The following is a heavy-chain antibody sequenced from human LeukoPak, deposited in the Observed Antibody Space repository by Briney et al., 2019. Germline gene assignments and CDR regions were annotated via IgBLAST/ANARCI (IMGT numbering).Heavy chain of an antibody. V-gene: IGHV4-61*02. CDR3: ARAQYYYGSGSYYTGPRYYYYMDV. CDR2: VYTSGST. J-gene: IGHJ6*03. D-gene: IGHD3-10*01. Sequence: SETLSLTCTVSGGSISSDNYSWSWIRQPAGKGLEWIGRVYTSGSTNYNPSLKSRVTISVDTSKNQFSLKLSSVTAADTAVYYCARAQYYYGSGSYYTGPRYYYYMDVWGKGTTVTVSS. CDR1: GGSISSDNYS.